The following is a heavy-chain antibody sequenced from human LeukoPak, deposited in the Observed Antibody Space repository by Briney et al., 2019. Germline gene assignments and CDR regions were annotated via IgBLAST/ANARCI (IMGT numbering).Heavy chain of an antibody. D-gene: IGHD3-10*01. J-gene: IGHJ4*02. CDR3: AREDYGSGSYYRNLDF. CDR2: IYSGGST. Sequence: PGGSLRLSCAASGFSVSNSYMSWVRQAPGKGLEWVAVIYSGGSTYSADSVEARFTISRDNYKNTLHLQMNSLRAEDTAVYYCAREDYGSGSYYRNLDFWGQGTLVTVSS. V-gene: IGHV3-66*01. CDR1: GFSVSNSY.